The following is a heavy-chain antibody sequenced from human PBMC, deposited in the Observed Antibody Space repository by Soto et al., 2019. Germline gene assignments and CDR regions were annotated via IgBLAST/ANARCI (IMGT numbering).Heavy chain of an antibody. Sequence: GGSLRLSCTASGFTFGDYAMSWVRQAPGKGLEWVGFIRSKAYGGTTEYAASVKGRFTISRDDSKSIAYLQMNSLKTEDTAVYYCTRGGRQEPDAFDIWGQGTMVTVSS. CDR1: GFTFGDYA. J-gene: IGHJ3*02. D-gene: IGHD3-16*01. CDR2: IRSKAYGGTT. V-gene: IGHV3-49*04. CDR3: TRGGRQEPDAFDI.